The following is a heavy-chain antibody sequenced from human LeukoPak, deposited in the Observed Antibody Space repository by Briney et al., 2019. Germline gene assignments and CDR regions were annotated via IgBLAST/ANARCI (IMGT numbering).Heavy chain of an antibody. D-gene: IGHD3/OR15-3a*01. CDR2: IYYSGST. J-gene: IGHJ5*02. Sequence: PSETLSLTCTVSGGSISSHYWSWIRQPPGKGLEWIGYIYYSGSTNYNPSLKSRVTISVDTSKNQFSLKLSSVTAADTAVYYCARYRTVFDPWGQGTLVTVSS. CDR3: ARYRTVFDP. CDR1: GGSISSHY. V-gene: IGHV4-59*11.